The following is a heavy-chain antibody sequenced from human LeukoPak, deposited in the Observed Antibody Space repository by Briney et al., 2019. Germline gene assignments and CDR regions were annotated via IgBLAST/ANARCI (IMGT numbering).Heavy chain of an antibody. J-gene: IGHJ4*02. D-gene: IGHD4-17*01. CDR3: ARASHDYGDYSHFDY. CDR1: GGSISSYY. V-gene: IGHV4-59*12. CDR2: IYYSGRT. Sequence: PSETLSLTCSVSGGSISSYYWSWTRQPPGKGLEWIGYIYYSGRTNYNPSLKSRVTIAVDKSKNQFSLKLSSVTAADTAVYYCARASHDYGDYSHFDYWGQGTLVTVSS.